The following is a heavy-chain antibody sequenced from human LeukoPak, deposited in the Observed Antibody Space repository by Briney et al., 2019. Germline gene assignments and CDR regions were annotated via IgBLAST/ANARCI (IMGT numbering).Heavy chain of an antibody. CDR1: HSSINSAYY. CDR2: IYPNADT. Sequence: TSSETLSLTCTVSHSSINSAYYWAWIRQPPGKGLEWIGTIYPNADTYYNPSLKSRVTISVDTSKNQFSLKLSSVTAADTAVYYCAANPSYYDSSGYYKGAFDIWGQGTMVTVSS. CDR3: AANPSYYDSSGYYKGAFDI. D-gene: IGHD3-22*01. V-gene: IGHV4-38-2*02. J-gene: IGHJ3*02.